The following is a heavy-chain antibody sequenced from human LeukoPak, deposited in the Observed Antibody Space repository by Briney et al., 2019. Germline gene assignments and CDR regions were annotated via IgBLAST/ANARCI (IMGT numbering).Heavy chain of an antibody. Sequence: PSETLSLTCAVYGGSFSGYYWSWIRQPPGKGLEWIGEINHSGSTNYNPPLKSRVTISVDTSKNQFSLKLSSVTAADTAVYYCARFGGNSHARYWGQGTLVTVSS. CDR1: GGSFSGYY. V-gene: IGHV4-34*01. CDR3: ARFGGNSHARY. J-gene: IGHJ4*02. D-gene: IGHD4-23*01. CDR2: INHSGST.